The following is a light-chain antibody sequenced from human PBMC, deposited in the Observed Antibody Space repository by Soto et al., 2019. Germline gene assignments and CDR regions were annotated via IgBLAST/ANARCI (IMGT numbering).Light chain of an antibody. CDR2: EVT. Sequence: QSALTQPASVSGSPGQSITISCTGTSSDVGAYNFVSWYQQYPGKVPRLIIYEVTKRPSGISNHFSASKSGNTASLTISGLRAEDESDYYCCSFTTTNTGVFGGGTKVTVL. J-gene: IGLJ3*02. CDR1: SSDVGAYNF. V-gene: IGLV2-14*01. CDR3: CSFTTTNTGV.